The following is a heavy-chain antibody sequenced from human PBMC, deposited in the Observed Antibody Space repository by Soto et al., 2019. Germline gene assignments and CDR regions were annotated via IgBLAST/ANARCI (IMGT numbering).Heavy chain of an antibody. J-gene: IGHJ6*02. V-gene: IGHV3-30*18. CDR2: ISYDGSNK. CDR3: AKDRYGCSGTYYYYYGMDV. Sequence: QVQLVESGGGVVQPGRSLRLSCAASGFTFSSYGMHWVRQAPGKGLEWVAVISYDGSNKYYADSVKGRFTISRDNSKNTLYLQMNSLRAEDTAVYYCAKDRYGCSGTYYYYYGMDVWGQGTTVTVSS. D-gene: IGHD3-10*02. CDR1: GFTFSSYG.